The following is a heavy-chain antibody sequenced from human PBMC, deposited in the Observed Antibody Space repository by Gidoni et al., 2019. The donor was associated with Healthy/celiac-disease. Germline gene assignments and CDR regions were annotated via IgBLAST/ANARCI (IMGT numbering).Heavy chain of an antibody. CDR1: GGSFSGYY. J-gene: IGHJ6*02. CDR2: INHSGS. CDR3: ARVEWELLTSSYYGMDV. V-gene: IGHV4-34*01. D-gene: IGHD1-26*01. Sequence: QVQLQQWGAGLLKPSETLSLTCAVYGGSFSGYYWSWIRQPPGTGLEWIGEINHSGSTISVDTSKNQFSLKLSSVTAADTAVYYCARVEWELLTSSYYGMDVWGQGTTVTVSS.